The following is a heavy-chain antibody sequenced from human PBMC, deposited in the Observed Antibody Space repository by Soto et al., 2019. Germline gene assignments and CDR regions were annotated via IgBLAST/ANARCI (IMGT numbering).Heavy chain of an antibody. Sequence: GGSLRLSCAASGFTFSSYWMSWVRQAPGKGLEWVANIKQDGSEKYYVDSVKGRFTISRDNAKNSLYLQMNSLRAEDTAVYYCARSFRVVVPAAINYYYYGMDVWGQGTTVTVSS. D-gene: IGHD2-2*02. CDR3: ARSFRVVVPAAINYYYYGMDV. CDR2: IKQDGSEK. J-gene: IGHJ6*02. CDR1: GFTFSSYW. V-gene: IGHV3-7*01.